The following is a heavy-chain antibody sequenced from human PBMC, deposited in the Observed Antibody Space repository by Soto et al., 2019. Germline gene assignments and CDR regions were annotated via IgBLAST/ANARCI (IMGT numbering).Heavy chain of an antibody. J-gene: IGHJ4*02. Sequence: QVQLVQSGAEVKKPGSSVKVSGKASGGTLSNSASSWRRQAPGQGLAWMGGIIPIFGPATYSKKCQDRVTITADESTGTGYMELSSLTSEDTAVYFCGTGSSWTKVEYWGQGTLVTVSS. CDR1: GGTLSNSA. V-gene: IGHV1-69*01. D-gene: IGHD6-13*01. CDR2: IIPIFGPA. CDR3: GTGSSWTKVEY.